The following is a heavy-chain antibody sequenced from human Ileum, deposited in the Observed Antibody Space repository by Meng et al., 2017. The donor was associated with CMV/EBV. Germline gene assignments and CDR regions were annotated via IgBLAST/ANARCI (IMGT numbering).Heavy chain of an antibody. D-gene: IGHD1-1*01. CDR3: ASHGGPPTGY. V-gene: IGHV3-48*04. Sequence: GGSLRLSCAASGIVFSTYSMNWVRQAPGKGLEWVSYISSSGSTIYYADSVKGRFTISRDNAKNSLYLQMNSLRAEDTAVYYCASHGGPPTGYWGQGTLVTVSS. CDR1: GIVFSTYS. CDR2: ISSSGSTI. J-gene: IGHJ4*02.